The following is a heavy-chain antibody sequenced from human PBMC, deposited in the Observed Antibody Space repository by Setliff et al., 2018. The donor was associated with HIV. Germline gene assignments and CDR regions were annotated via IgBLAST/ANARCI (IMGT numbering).Heavy chain of an antibody. Sequence: PGGSLRLSCAASGFTFSPHAMHWVRQAPGKGLEWMAIIWYDGVTKYYGDSVEGRFTISRDNSKNILYLQMNGLRVEDTAVYYCARDHPHSGYHIDVWGKGTTVTVSS. CDR2: IWYDGVTK. J-gene: IGHJ6*03. D-gene: IGHD2-15*01. V-gene: IGHV3-33*01. CDR3: ARDHPHSGYHIDV. CDR1: GFTFSPHA.